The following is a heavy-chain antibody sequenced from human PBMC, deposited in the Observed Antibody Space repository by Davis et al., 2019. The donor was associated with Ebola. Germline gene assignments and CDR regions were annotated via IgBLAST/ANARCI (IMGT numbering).Heavy chain of an antibody. D-gene: IGHD5-18*01. V-gene: IGHV4-39*01. J-gene: IGHJ4*02. CDR2: IYYSGST. CDR3: ARLGRGYSYGYLGH. CDR1: GGSISSSSYY. Sequence: MPSETLSLTCTVSGGSISSSSYYWGWIRQPPGKGLEWIGSIYYSGSTYYNPSLKSRVTISVDTSKNQFSLKLSSVTAADTAVYYCARLGRGYSYGYLGHWGQGTLVTVSS.